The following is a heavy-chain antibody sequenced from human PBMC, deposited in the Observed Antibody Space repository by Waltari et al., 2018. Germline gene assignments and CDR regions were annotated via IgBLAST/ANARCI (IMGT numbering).Heavy chain of an antibody. CDR1: GFSFSEFD. Sequence: VYLVESGGGLAQPGGSLRLSCAASGFSFSEFDMNWVRQAPGKGLESVAVIWHDGTNKYYADSVKGRFTVSRDNSKNTMYLQMNSLRVEDTAVYYCAPPRQWTFDSWGQGALVTVSS. D-gene: IGHD6-19*01. CDR2: IWHDGTNK. V-gene: IGHV3-33*08. CDR3: APPRQWTFDS. J-gene: IGHJ4*02.